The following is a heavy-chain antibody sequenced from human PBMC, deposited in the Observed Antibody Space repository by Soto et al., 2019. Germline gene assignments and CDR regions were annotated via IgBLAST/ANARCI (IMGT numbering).Heavy chain of an antibody. V-gene: IGHV4-39*01. CDR3: ARGTITGRFDA. CDR1: GGSISSTVHY. D-gene: IGHD1-20*01. J-gene: IGHJ4*02. CDR2: SFFTGRA. Sequence: QLQMQESSSGLVKPSETLSLNCSVSGGSISSTVHYWAWIRQSPGKGLEWIGFSFFTGRAYYNPSLEXRXAXSIXTSKNEFSLSLLSVTATDSAVYFCARGTITGRFDAWGQGTVVTVSA.